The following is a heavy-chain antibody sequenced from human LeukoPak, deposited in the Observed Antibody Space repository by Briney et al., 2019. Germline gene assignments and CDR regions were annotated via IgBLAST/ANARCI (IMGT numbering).Heavy chain of an antibody. Sequence: SETLSLTCTVSGGSISSYYWSWIRQPPGKGLEWIGYIYYSGSTNYNPSLKSRVTISVDTSKNQFSLKLSSVTAADTAVYYCARDVVAAPGTWDYWGQGTLVTVPS. CDR2: IYYSGST. CDR1: GGSISSYY. CDR3: ARDVVAAPGTWDY. D-gene: IGHD6-13*01. V-gene: IGHV4-59*12. J-gene: IGHJ4*02.